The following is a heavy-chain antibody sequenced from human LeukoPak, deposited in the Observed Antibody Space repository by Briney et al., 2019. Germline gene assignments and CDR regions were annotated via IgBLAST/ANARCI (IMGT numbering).Heavy chain of an antibody. CDR3: ARDRWELPYYFDY. CDR2: TVGGGDGT. J-gene: IGHJ4*02. Sequence: GGSLRLSCAASGFTFSSTSMSWVRQAPGKGLEWVAVTVGGGDGTYYADSVKGRFTISSDNSNNTLYLQMNSLRAEDTAVYYCARDRWELPYYFDYWGQGTLVTVSS. CDR1: GFTFSSTS. V-gene: IGHV3-23*01. D-gene: IGHD1-26*01.